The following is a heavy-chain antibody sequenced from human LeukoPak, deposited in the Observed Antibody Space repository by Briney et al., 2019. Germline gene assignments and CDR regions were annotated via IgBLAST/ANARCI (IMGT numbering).Heavy chain of an antibody. V-gene: IGHV1-24*01. CDR1: GYTLTEFS. J-gene: IGHJ4*02. Sequence: ASVKVSCNISGYTLTEFSMTWLRQAPGKGLEWMGGFDPEDGKTMYAQKFQDRVTMTEDTTTNTAYMELSSLRSEDTAVYYCARSDSSGYYSRFDYWGQGTLVTVSS. CDR2: FDPEDGKT. D-gene: IGHD3-22*01. CDR3: ARSDSSGYYSRFDY.